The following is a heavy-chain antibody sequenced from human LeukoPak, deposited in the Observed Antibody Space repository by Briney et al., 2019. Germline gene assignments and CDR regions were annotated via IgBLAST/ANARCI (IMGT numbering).Heavy chain of an antibody. CDR3: ARDCGYCSSTSCRTVNWFDP. CDR2: IYYSGST. D-gene: IGHD2-2*01. J-gene: IGHJ5*02. V-gene: IGHV4-59*12. CDR1: GGSISSYY. Sequence: PSETLSLTCTVSGGSISSYYWSWIRQPPGKGLEWIGYIYYSGSTNYNPSLKSRVTISVDTSKNQFSLKLSSVTAADTAVYYCARDCGYCSSTSCRTVNWFDPWGQGTLVTVSS.